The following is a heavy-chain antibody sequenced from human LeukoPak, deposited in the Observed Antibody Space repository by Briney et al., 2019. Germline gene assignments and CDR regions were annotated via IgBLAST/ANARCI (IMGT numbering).Heavy chain of an antibody. Sequence: GGSPRLSCAASGFTFRLAWMSWVRQAPGNGLEWVGRIKSKTDGGTTDYVAPVKGRFTISRDDSKNTLYLQMNSLKTEDTAVYYCATDRYYGRPSYWGQGILVIVSS. D-gene: IGHD3-10*01. J-gene: IGHJ4*02. CDR3: ATDRYYGRPSY. V-gene: IGHV3-15*01. CDR1: GFTFRLAW. CDR2: IKSKTDGGTT.